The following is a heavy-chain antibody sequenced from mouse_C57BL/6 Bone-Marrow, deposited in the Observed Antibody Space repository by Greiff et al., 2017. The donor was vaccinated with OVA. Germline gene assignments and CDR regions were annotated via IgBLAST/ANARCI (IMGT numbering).Heavy chain of an antibody. CDR1: GFTFSSYA. CDR2: ISDGGSYT. Sequence: EVQVVESGGGLVKPGGSLKLSCAASGFTFSSYAMSWVRQTPEKRLEWVATISDGGSYTYYPDNVKGRFTISRDNAKNNLYLQMSHLKSEDTAMYYCARISTMVTDYAMDYWGQGTSVTVSS. CDR3: ARISTMVTDYAMDY. J-gene: IGHJ4*01. D-gene: IGHD2-2*01. V-gene: IGHV5-4*01.